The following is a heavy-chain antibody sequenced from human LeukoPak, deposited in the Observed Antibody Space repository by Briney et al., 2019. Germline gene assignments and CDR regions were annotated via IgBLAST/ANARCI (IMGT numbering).Heavy chain of an antibody. J-gene: IGHJ4*02. V-gene: IGHV3-21*01. CDR3: ARGPYYDFWSGYSNFDY. Sequence: GGSLRLSCAASGFTFSSYSMNWVRQAPGKGLEWVSSISSSSYIYYADSVKGRFTISRDNAKNSLYLQMNSLRAEDTAVYYCARGPYYDFWSGYSNFDYWGQGTLVTVSS. CDR1: GFTFSSYS. D-gene: IGHD3-3*01. CDR2: ISSSSYI.